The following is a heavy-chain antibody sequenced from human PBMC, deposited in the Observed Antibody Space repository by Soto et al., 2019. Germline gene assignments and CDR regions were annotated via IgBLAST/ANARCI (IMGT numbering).Heavy chain of an antibody. CDR3: ARLVERQCLNQ. Sequence: GSLRLSCAASGFTFSNAWMNWVRQAPGKGLELVGRIKSKTDGGTTDYAAPVKGRFTISRDDSKNTLYLQMNSLKTEDTAVYYCARLVERQCLNQWGQGTLVTVSS. V-gene: IGHV3-15*07. CDR1: GFTFSNAW. D-gene: IGHD2-15*01. CDR2: IKSKTDGGTT. J-gene: IGHJ4*02.